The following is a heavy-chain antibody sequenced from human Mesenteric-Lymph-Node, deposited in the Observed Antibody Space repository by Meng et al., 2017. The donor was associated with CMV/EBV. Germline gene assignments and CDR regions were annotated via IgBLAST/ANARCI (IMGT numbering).Heavy chain of an antibody. CDR3: ARDVVVVPAATNLYYYYGMDV. CDR2: ISAYTGNT. D-gene: IGHD2-2*01. V-gene: IGHV1-18*01. J-gene: IGHJ6*02. CDR1: GYIFTSYG. Sequence: ASVTVSCKASGYIFTSYGISWVRQAPGQGLEWMGWISAYTGNTNYAQKLQGRVTMTTDTSTSTDYMELRSLRSDDTAVYYCARDVVVVPAATNLYYYYGMDVWGQGTTVTVSS.